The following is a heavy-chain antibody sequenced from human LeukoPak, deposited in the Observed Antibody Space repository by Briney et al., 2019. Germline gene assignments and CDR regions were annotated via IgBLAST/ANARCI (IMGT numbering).Heavy chain of an antibody. D-gene: IGHD3-22*01. J-gene: IGHJ3*02. CDR2: IYTSGST. V-gene: IGHV4-4*07. CDR1: GGSLSSYY. Sequence: SETLSLTCTVSGGSLSSYYWSWIRQPAGKGLEWIGRIYTSGSTNYNPSLKSRVTMSIDTSKNQFSLKLSSVTAADTAVYYCARVPSGVITTWDAFDIWGQGTMVTVSS. CDR3: ARVPSGVITTWDAFDI.